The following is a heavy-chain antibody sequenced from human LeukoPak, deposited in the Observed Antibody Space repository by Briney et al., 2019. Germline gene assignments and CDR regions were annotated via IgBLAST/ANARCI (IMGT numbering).Heavy chain of an antibody. J-gene: IGHJ6*04. CDR2: ISSSSSYI. CDR1: GFTFSSYS. D-gene: IGHD2-2*01. V-gene: IGHV3-21*01. Sequence: PGGSLRLSCAASGFTFSSYSMNWVRQAPGKGLEWVSSISSSSSYIYYADSVKGRFTISRDNAKNSLYLQMNSLRAEDTAVYYCARMRGYCSSTSCYYYYGMDVWGKGTTVTVSS. CDR3: ARMRGYCSSTSCYYYYGMDV.